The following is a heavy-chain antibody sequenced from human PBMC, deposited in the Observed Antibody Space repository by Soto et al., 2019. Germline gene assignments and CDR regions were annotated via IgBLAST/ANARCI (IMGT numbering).Heavy chain of an antibody. CDR2: IHHSGST. V-gene: IGHV4-34*01. D-gene: IGHD2-15*01. CDR3: ARGLSSRTRVYYYYYMDV. CDR1: GGSFSGYY. Sequence: QVQLQQWGAGRLKPSETLSLTCAVYGGSFSGYYWSWIRQPPGKGLEWIGEIHHSGSTNYNPSLKSRVTISVDTSTKQFSLKLSSVTAADTAVYYCARGLSSRTRVYYYYYMDVWGKGTTVTVSS. J-gene: IGHJ6*03.